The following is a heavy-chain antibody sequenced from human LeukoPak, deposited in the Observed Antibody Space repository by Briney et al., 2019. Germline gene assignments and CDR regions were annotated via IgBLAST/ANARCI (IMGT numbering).Heavy chain of an antibody. V-gene: IGHV4-34*01. CDR3: ASRFDP. CDR1: GGSFSGYY. CDR2: INHSGST. Sequence: SETLSLTCAVYGGSFSGYYWSWIRHPPGKGLEWIGEINHSGSTNYNPSLKSRVTISVDTSKNQFSLELSSVTAADTAVYHCASRFDPWGQGTLVTVSS. J-gene: IGHJ5*02.